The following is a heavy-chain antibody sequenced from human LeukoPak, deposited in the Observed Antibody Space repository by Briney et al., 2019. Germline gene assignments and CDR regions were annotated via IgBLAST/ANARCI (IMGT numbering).Heavy chain of an antibody. D-gene: IGHD1-26*01. Sequence: PSETPSLTCSISGGSISSSYWSWIRQPAGKGLEWIGRISASGTTNYSPSLKGRLTMSIDTSKKQFSLSLRSVTAADTAMYYCARDMGGGWFDPWGQGAPVTVSS. CDR1: GGSISSSY. V-gene: IGHV4-4*07. CDR3: ARDMGGGWFDP. J-gene: IGHJ5*02. CDR2: ISASGTT.